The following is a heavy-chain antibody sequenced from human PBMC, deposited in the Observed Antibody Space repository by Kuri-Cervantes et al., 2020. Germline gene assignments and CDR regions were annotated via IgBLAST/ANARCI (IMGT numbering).Heavy chain of an antibody. J-gene: IGHJ4*02. Sequence: GGSLRLSCAASGFTFDDYAMHWVRQAPGKGLEWVSGISWNSGSIGYADSVKGRFTISRDNAKNSLYLQMNSLRAEDTALYYCAKVSGYTYGGFDYWGQGTLVTVS. CDR3: AKVSGYTYGGFDY. CDR1: GFTFDDYA. CDR2: ISWNSGSI. D-gene: IGHD5-18*01. V-gene: IGHV3-9*01.